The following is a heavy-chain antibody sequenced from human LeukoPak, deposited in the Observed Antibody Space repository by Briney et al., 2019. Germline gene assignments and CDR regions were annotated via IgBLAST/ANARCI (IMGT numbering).Heavy chain of an antibody. CDR2: INHSGST. D-gene: IGHD2-2*01. J-gene: IGHJ6*02. CDR1: GGSFSGYY. V-gene: IGHV4-34*01. Sequence: KPSETLSLTCAVYGGSFSGYYWSWIRQPPGKGLEWIGEINHSGSTNYNPSLKSRVTISVDTSKNQFSLKLSSVTAADTAVYYCARGPPVYYYYYGMDVWGQGTTVTVSS. CDR3: ARGPPVYYYYYGMDV.